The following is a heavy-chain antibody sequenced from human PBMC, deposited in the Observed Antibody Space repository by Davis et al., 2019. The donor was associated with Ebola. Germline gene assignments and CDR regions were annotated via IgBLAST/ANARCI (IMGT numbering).Heavy chain of an antibody. D-gene: IGHD3-10*01. CDR3: ARDDTMVQGVPFDY. J-gene: IGHJ4*02. CDR2: ISSSGSTI. Sequence: GESLKISCAASGITVSASDMSWVRQAPGKGLEWVSYISSSGSTIYYADSVKGRFTISRDNAKNSLYLQMNSLRDEDTAVYYCARDDTMVQGVPFDYWGQGTLVTVSS. CDR1: GITVSASD. V-gene: IGHV3-48*02.